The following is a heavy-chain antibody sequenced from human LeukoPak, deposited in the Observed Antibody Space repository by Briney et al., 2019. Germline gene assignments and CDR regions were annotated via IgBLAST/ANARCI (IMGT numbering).Heavy chain of an antibody. CDR1: GFTFSSYS. J-gene: IGHJ6*03. Sequence: GGSLRLSCAASGFTFSSYSMNWVRQAPGKGLEWVSSISSSSSYIYYADSVKGRFTISRDNAKNSLYLQMNSLRAEDPAVYYCASHPNAAAGLYYYYYMDVWGKGTTVTVSS. D-gene: IGHD6-13*01. CDR3: ASHPNAAAGLYYYYYMDV. CDR2: ISSSSSYI. V-gene: IGHV3-21*01.